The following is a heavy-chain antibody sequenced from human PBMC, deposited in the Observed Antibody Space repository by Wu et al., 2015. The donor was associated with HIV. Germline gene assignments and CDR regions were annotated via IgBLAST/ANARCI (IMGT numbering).Heavy chain of an antibody. D-gene: IGHD3-22*01. Sequence: VQLVQSGAQVQKSGASVKVSCKTSGYTFTDYYIHWVRQAPGQGLEWVGWMNPNSGNTGYPQKFQGRVTMTRDTSISTAYMELSSLKSEDTAVYYCARAASFFYDKHGYYRNWYFDVWGRGTLVAVSS. CDR3: ARAASFFYDKHGYYRNWYFDV. V-gene: IGHV1-8*02. CDR2: MNPNSGNT. CDR1: GYTFTDYY. J-gene: IGHJ2*01.